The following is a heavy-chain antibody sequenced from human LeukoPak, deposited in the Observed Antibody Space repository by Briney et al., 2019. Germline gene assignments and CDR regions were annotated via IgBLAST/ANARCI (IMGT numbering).Heavy chain of an antibody. CDR1: GGSISSYY. J-gene: IGHJ5*02. D-gene: IGHD1-26*01. Sequence: SETLSLTCTVSGGSISSYYWSWIRQPPGKGLEWIGYIYYSGSTNYNPSLKSRVTISVDTSKNQFSLKLSSVTAADTAVYYCARSQTGYTGSYGLFDPWGQGTLVTVSS. V-gene: IGHV4-59*08. CDR3: ARSQTGYTGSYGLFDP. CDR2: IYYSGST.